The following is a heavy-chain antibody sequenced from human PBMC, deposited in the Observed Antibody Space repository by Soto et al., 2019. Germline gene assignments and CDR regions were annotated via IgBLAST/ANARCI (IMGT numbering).Heavy chain of an antibody. CDR2: IWYDGSNK. CDR1: GFTFSSYG. CDR3: ARGPVGATDYYGMDV. J-gene: IGHJ6*02. V-gene: IGHV3-33*01. Sequence: QQGGSLRLSCAASGFTFSSYGMHWVRQAPGKGLEWVAVIWYDGSNKYYADSVKGRFTISRDNSKNTLYLQMNSLRAEDTAVYYCARGPVGATDYYGMDVWGQGTTVTVSS. D-gene: IGHD1-26*01.